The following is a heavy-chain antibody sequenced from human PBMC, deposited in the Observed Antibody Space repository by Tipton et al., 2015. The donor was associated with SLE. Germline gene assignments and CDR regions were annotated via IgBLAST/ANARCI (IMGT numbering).Heavy chain of an antibody. V-gene: IGHV3-33*03. Sequence: SLRLSCEASGFSFSNYGMHWVRQAPGKGLEWVAVIWYDGGNKYYADSVKGRFTVSRDNSKNTLYLQMSSLRAEDTAVYYCAKGPDSFDIWGQGTMVSVS. CDR2: IWYDGGNK. D-gene: IGHD1-14*01. CDR3: AKGPDSFDI. CDR1: GFSFSNYG. J-gene: IGHJ3*02.